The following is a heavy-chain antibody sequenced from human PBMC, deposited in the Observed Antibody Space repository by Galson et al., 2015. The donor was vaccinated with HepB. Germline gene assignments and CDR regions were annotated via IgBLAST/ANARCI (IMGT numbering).Heavy chain of an antibody. V-gene: IGHV1-2*04. CDR2: INPNSGGT. J-gene: IGHJ6*02. CDR3: ARGGIVATYWYYYYGMDV. D-gene: IGHD5-12*01. Sequence: SVKVSCKASGYTFTGYYMHWVRQAPGQGLEWMGWINPNSGGTNYAQKFQGWVTMTRDTAISTAYMELSRLRSDDTAVYYCARGGIVATYWYYYYGMDVWGQGTTVTVSS. CDR1: GYTFTGYY.